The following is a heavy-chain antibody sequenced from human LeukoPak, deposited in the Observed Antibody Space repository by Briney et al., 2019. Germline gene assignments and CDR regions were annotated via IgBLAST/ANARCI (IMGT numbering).Heavy chain of an antibody. V-gene: IGHV1-18*01. CDR3: AREDLLTHNIYCGRGSYHYYGMDV. Sequence: AASVKVSCKASGYTFTSYGISWVRQAPGQGLEWMGWISIYNGDTNYAQKLQGRVTMTTDTSTSTAYMELRSLRSDDTAVYYCAREDLLTHNIYCGRGSYHYYGMDVWGQGTTVTVSS. CDR2: ISIYNGDT. D-gene: IGHD3-10*02. CDR1: GYTFTSYG. J-gene: IGHJ6*02.